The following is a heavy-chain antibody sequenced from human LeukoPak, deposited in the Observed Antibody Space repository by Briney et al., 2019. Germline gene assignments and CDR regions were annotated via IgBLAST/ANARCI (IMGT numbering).Heavy chain of an antibody. V-gene: IGHV3-30*04. CDR2: ISYDGSNK. D-gene: IGHD2-8*01. CDR3: AKDPDCTSGICYTFFDY. CDR1: GFTFSSYA. J-gene: IGHJ4*02. Sequence: GGSRRLSCAASGFTFSSYAMHWVRQAPGKGLEWVAVISYDGSNKYYADSVKGRFTISRDNSKNTLYLQMNSLRAEDTAVYYCAKDPDCTSGICYTFFDYWGQGTLVTVSS.